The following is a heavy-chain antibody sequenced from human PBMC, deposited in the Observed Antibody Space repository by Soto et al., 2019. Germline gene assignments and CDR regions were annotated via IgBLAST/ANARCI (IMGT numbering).Heavy chain of an antibody. CDR1: GFTFSSYS. J-gene: IGHJ4*02. CDR3: ASVRITMVRGVVYYFDY. D-gene: IGHD3-10*01. CDR2: ISSSSSYI. V-gene: IGHV3-21*01. Sequence: GGSLRLSCAASGFTFSSYSMNWVRQAPGKGLEWVSSISSSSSYIYYADSVKGRFTISRDNAKNSLYLQMNSLRAEDTAVYYCASVRITMVRGVVYYFDYWGQGTLVTVSS.